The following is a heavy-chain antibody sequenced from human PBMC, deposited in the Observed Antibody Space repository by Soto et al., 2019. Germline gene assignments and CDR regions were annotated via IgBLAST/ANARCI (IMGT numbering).Heavy chain of an antibody. CDR3: ATEMATIKGFFDK. CDR2: INSSSSDS. CDR1: GYTFTGYT. V-gene: IGHV1-2*02. D-gene: IGHD2-8*01. J-gene: IGHJ4*02. Sequence: QAHLVQFGAEVKKPGVSVKVSCKASGYTFTGYTFHWVRQAPGQGLEWMAWINSSSSDSSFAPKIQGRVTVTMDAPSSTAYMELTRLRSDDTAVYYCATEMATIKGFFDKWGQGTPVAVSS.